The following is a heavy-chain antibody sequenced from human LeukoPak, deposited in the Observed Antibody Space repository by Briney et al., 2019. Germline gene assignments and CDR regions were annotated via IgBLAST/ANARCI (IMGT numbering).Heavy chain of an antibody. J-gene: IGHJ3*02. Sequence: GASVKVSCKASGYTFTSYGITWVRQAPGQGLEWMGWINPYNGKTNYAQKVQGRFTMTTDTGTSTADMELRSLTSDDTAVYYCARDLGDWKYYYDSSGYRRSLFDIWGQGTMVTVSS. CDR1: GYTFTSYG. V-gene: IGHV1-18*01. CDR3: ARDLGDWKYYYDSSGYRRSLFDI. D-gene: IGHD3-22*01. CDR2: INPYNGKT.